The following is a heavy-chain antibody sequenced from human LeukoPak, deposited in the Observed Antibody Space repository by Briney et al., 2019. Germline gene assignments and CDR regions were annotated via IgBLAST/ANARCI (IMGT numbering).Heavy chain of an antibody. CDR1: GFTFSDYY. Sequence: PGGSLRLSCVASGFTFSDYYMTWIRQSPGKGLEWVSYISNRGYSIYYADSVRGRFTISRDNPKSSLYLQMNSLTVEDSAVYYCARDKRRYDSWGQGTLVTVSS. CDR3: ARDKRRYDS. J-gene: IGHJ5*01. D-gene: IGHD5-24*01. V-gene: IGHV3-11*01. CDR2: ISNRGYSI.